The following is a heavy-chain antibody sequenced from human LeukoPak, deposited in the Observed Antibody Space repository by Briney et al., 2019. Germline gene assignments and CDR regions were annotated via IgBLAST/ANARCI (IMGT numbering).Heavy chain of an antibody. V-gene: IGHV4-59*12. CDR2: IYYSGST. J-gene: IGHJ4*02. Sequence: SETLSLTCTVSGGSISRYYWSWIRQPPGKGLEWIGYIYYSGSTNYNPSLKSRVTISVDTSKSQFSLKLSSVTAADTAVYYCARYIAAAANYFDYWGQGTLVTVSS. CDR3: ARYIAAAANYFDY. D-gene: IGHD6-13*01. CDR1: GGSISRYY.